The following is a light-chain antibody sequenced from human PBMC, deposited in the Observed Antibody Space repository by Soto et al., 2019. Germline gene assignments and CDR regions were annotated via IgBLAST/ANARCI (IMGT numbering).Light chain of an antibody. V-gene: IGLV4-69*01. CDR1: SDHSNYI. Sequence: QLVLTQSPSASASLGASVKLTCTLSSDHSNYIIAWHQQPPEKGPRYLIKVNSDGSHTKGNGIPDRFSGSSSGAERYLTISSLQYEDEAVYYCQTWGTGIRVFGGGTKVT. CDR2: VNSDGSH. J-gene: IGLJ3*02. CDR3: QTWGTGIRV.